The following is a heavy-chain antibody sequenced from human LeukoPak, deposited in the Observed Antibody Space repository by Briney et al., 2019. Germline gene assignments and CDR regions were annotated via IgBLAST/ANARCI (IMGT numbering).Heavy chain of an antibody. V-gene: IGHV3-23*01. CDR2: ISGSGGST. CDR1: GFTFSSYA. CDR3: AKAGLWVTTGSY. Sequence: GGSLRLSCAASGFTFSSYAMSWVRQAPGKGLEWVSAISGSGGSTYYADSVKGRFTISRDNSKNTLYLQMNSLRAEDTAVYYRAKAGLWVTTGSYWGQGTLVTVSS. D-gene: IGHD4-17*01. J-gene: IGHJ4*02.